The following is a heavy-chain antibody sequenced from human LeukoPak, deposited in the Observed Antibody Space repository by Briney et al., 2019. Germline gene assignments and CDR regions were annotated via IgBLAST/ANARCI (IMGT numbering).Heavy chain of an antibody. CDR3: ARGILWFGELPVPTYYFDY. CDR1: GYTFTSYA. J-gene: IGHJ4*02. CDR2: INAGNGNT. D-gene: IGHD3-10*01. V-gene: IGHV1-3*03. Sequence: GASVKVSCKASGYTFTSYAMHWVRQAPGQRLEWMGWINAGNGNTKYSQEFQGRVTITRDTSAGTAYMELSSLRSEDMAVYYCARGILWFGELPVPTYYFDYWGQGTLVTVSS.